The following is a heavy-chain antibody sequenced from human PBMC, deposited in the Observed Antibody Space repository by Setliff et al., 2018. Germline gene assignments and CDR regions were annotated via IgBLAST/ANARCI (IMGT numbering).Heavy chain of an antibody. CDR2: VYHSGTA. J-gene: IGHJ4*02. CDR3: AKGGTYRYFDF. D-gene: IGHD1-1*01. Sequence: TSETLSLTCTVSGGPFSGASIWSWIRQPPGKGLEFIGYVYHSGTAKYDPSLESRAIMPVDASMNEISLKLKPVTAADTAVYYCAKGGTYRYFDFWGQGTLVTVS. CDR1: GGPFSGAS. V-gene: IGHV4-59*01.